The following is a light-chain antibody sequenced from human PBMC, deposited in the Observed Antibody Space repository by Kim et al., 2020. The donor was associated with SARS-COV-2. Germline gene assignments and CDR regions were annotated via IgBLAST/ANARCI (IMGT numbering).Light chain of an antibody. CDR1: SSDVGGYNY. CDR2: DVS. V-gene: IGLV2-14*01. J-gene: IGLJ3*02. CDR3: SSFTSSSTKL. Sequence: QSVLTQPASVSGSPGQSITISCTGTSSDVGGYNYVSWYQQHPGKAPKLMIYDVSKRPSGVSNRFSGSKSGNTASLTISGLQPEDEADYYCSSFTSSSTKLFGGGTQLTVL.